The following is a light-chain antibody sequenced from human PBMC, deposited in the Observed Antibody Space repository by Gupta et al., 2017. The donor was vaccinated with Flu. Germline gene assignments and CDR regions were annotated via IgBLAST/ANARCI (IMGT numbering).Light chain of an antibody. CDR1: SSNSGRNT. V-gene: IGLV1-44*01. J-gene: IGLJ1*01. CDR2: SND. CDR3: AAWDDSLNGQV. Sequence: QSALTQQPPASGTPGRRGTIPSSGTSSNSGRNTANRYQQLPGTAPKLLMYSNDHRPSGVPDRFSGSKSGTSASLAISGLQSEDEADYYCAAWDDSLNGQVFGTGTKVTVL.